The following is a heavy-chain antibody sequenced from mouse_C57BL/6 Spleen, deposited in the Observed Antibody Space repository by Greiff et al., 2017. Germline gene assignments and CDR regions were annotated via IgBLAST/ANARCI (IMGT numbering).Heavy chain of an antibody. V-gene: IGHV1-50*01. D-gene: IGHD2-3*01. J-gene: IGHJ3*01. Sequence: QVQLQQPGAELVKPGASVKLSCKASGYTFTSYWTQWVKQRPGQGLEWIGEIDPSDSYTNYNQKFKGKATLTVDTSSSTAYMQLSSLTSEDSAVYYCARGGDGYSFAYWGQGTLVTVSA. CDR3: ARGGDGYSFAY. CDR1: GYTFTSYW. CDR2: IDPSDSYT.